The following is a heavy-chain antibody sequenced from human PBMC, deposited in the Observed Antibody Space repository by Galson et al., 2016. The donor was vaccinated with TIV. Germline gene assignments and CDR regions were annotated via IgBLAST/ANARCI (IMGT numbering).Heavy chain of an antibody. V-gene: IGHV1-3*04. CDR1: GYTFSTYA. J-gene: IGHJ4*02. Sequence: SVKVSCKASGYTFSTYAKHWVRQAPGQRLEWMGWINTDNGDAEFSQKFQGGVTITRDTSASTAYMELSSLTSEDTAVYFCARGGYNYGPRRLFVYYWGQGTLVTVSS. D-gene: IGHD5-18*01. CDR2: INTDNGDA. CDR3: ARGGYNYGPRRLFVYY.